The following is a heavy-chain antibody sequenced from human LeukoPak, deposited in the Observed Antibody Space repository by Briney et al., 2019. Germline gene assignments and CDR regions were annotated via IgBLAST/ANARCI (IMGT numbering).Heavy chain of an antibody. CDR2: ISWNRGSK. J-gene: IGHJ4*02. CDR3: ARGPPGLWFDYFDY. CDR1: GFSFDDYD. D-gene: IGHD3-10*01. Sequence: GGTLRLSCAASGFSFDDYDMHWVRQAPGKGLEWVSRISWNRGSKDYADSVRGGFTISRDNAKNSLYLQMNSLRAEDTAVYYCARGPPGLWFDYFDYWGQGTLVTVSS. V-gene: IGHV3-9*01.